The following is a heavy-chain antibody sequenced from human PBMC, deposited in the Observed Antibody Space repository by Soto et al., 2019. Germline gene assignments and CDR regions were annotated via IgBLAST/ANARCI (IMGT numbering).Heavy chain of an antibody. D-gene: IGHD2-15*01. CDR3: AKDLICSGGSCYYGYYYYYGMDV. J-gene: IGHJ6*02. Sequence: GGSLRLSCAASGFTFSGSAMHWVRQAPGKGLEWVSAISGSGGSTYYADSVKGRFTISRDNSKNTLYLQMNSLRAEDTAVYYCAKDLICSGGSCYYGYYYYYGMDVWGQGTTVTVSS. CDR2: ISGSGGST. V-gene: IGHV3-23*01. CDR1: GFTFSGSA.